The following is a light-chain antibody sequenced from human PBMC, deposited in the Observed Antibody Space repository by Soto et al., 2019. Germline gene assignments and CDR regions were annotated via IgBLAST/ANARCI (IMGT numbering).Light chain of an antibody. CDR1: QSVSRD. J-gene: IGKJ5*01. CDR3: QQRSNWPRIT. Sequence: EIVLTQSPATLSLSPGERATLSCRASQSVSRDLAWYQQKPGQAPRILIYDASNRATGIPARFSGSGSGTDFTRTISSLEPEDFAVYYCQQRSNWPRITFGQGTRLEIK. CDR2: DAS. V-gene: IGKV3-11*01.